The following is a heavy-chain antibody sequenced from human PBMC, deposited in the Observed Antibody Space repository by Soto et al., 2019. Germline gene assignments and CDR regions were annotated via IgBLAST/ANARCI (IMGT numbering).Heavy chain of an antibody. V-gene: IGHV1-18*01. Sequence: QVQLVQSGAEVKKPGASVKVSCKTSGYTFNRYGVSWVRQAPGQGLEWMGWISGYSGNTEYAQKLQGRVTMTTEASTSTVYMELRSLRSDDTAVYFCARAYCSGGSCYLDYWGQGTLVTVSS. CDR2: ISGYSGNT. J-gene: IGHJ4*02. D-gene: IGHD2-15*01. CDR3: ARAYCSGGSCYLDY. CDR1: GYTFNRYG.